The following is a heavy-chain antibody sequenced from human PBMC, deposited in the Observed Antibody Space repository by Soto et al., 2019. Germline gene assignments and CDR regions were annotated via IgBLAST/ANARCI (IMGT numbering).Heavy chain of an antibody. D-gene: IGHD1-1*01. CDR2: VSHDGTLY. J-gene: IGHJ4*02. CDR3: VKDRSYIWSFDN. CDR1: GFIYSSCA. Sequence: QVQLVESGGGVVQPGRSLRLSCSASGFIYSSCAMHWVRQVPGKGLEWLAVVSHDGTLYPYADSVRVRVTISRDNSRKMLYLQMNSLRPDDTSVYYCVKDRSYIWSFDNWGQGTLVTVSS. V-gene: IGHV3-30*18.